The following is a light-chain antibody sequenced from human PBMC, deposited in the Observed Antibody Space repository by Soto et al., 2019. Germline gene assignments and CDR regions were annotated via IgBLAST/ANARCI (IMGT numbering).Light chain of an antibody. J-gene: IGKJ1*01. CDR3: QKYNSAPPT. CDR2: AAS. V-gene: IGKV1-27*01. CDR1: QAISIY. Sequence: DIQMTQSPSSLSTSVGDRATITCRASQAISIYLAWYQQKPGKVPKLLIYAASTLPSGVPSRFSGSGSGTDFTLTISSLQPEDGATYYCQKYNSAPPTFGQGTKVEIK.